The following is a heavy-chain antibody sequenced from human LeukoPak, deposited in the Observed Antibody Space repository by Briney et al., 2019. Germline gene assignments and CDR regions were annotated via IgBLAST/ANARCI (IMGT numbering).Heavy chain of an antibody. D-gene: IGHD1-26*01. CDR1: GFTFSEYW. J-gene: IGHJ4*02. CDR3: ERSLLIVAATPPTDY. Sequence: PGWSLRLSCADAGFTFSEYWMTWVRQTPGRGLEWVASLNQHGSQTYYVDSAKGRFTISRDNTKNLLYLQMSSLRVEDTAIYYCERSLLIVAATPPTDYWGQGTLVTVSS. CDR2: LNQHGSQT. V-gene: IGHV3-7*01.